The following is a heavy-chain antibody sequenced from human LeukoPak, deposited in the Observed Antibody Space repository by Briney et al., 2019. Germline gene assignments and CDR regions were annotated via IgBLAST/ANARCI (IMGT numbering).Heavy chain of an antibody. D-gene: IGHD3-22*01. CDR2: ISYDGRNK. CDR1: GFTFSNHV. Sequence: PGGSLRLSCAAPGFTFSNHVIHWVRQAPGKGLEWLAFISYDGRNKDYAESVKGRFTVSRDNSKNMVYLQMNSLRVEDTAVFYCAKDPPASGYHLDYWGQGTLVTVSS. J-gene: IGHJ4*02. V-gene: IGHV3-30*18. CDR3: AKDPPASGYHLDY.